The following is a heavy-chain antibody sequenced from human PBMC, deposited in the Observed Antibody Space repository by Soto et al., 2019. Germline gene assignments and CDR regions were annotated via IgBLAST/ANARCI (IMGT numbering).Heavy chain of an antibody. CDR2: IYYSGST. V-gene: IGHV4-59*08. Sequence: SETLSLTCTVSGGSISSYYWSWIRQPPGKGLEWIGYIYYSGSTNYNPSLKSRVTISVDTSKNQFSLKLSSVTAADTAVYYCARLYGLDAFDIWGQGTMVTVS. CDR3: ARLYGLDAFDI. CDR1: GGSISSYY. D-gene: IGHD3-16*02. J-gene: IGHJ3*02.